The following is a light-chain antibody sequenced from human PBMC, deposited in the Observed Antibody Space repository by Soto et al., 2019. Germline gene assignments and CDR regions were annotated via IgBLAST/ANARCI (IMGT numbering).Light chain of an antibody. CDR2: AAS. CDR1: QGVRSY. J-gene: IGKJ1*01. V-gene: IGKV1-9*01. CDR3: QQYYSYPRT. Sequence: IQLTQSPSSLSASVGDRVTITCRASQGVRSYLAWFQQRPGKAPKLLIYAASTLQSGVPSRFSGSGSGTDFTLTISCLQSEDFATYYCQQYYSYPRTFGQGTKVDI.